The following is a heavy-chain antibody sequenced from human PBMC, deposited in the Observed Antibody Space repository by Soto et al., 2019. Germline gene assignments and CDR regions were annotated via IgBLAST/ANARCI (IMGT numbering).Heavy chain of an antibody. Sequence: QVQLVQSGAEVKKPGASVKVSCKASGYTFTSYGISWVRQAPGQGLEWMGGISAYNGNTNYAQKLQGRVTMTTDTSTSTAYMELRSLRSDDTSVYYCASTPYYYDISGYYPWYYWGQGTLVTVSS. D-gene: IGHD3-22*01. V-gene: IGHV1-18*01. CDR1: GYTFTSYG. CDR3: ASTPYYYDISGYYPWYY. J-gene: IGHJ4*02. CDR2: ISAYNGNT.